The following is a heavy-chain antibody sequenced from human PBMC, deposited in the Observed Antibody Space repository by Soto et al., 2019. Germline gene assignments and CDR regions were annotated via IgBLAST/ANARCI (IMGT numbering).Heavy chain of an antibody. Sequence: PSETLSLTCTVSGGSISSSSYYWGWIRQPPGKGLEWIGSIYYSGSTYYNPSLKSRVTISVDTSKNQFSLKLSSVTAADTAVYYCVRHGANCSSTSCYMRYYYYYYYMDVWGKGTTVTVSS. CDR3: VRHGANCSSTSCYMRYYYYYYYMDV. J-gene: IGHJ6*03. D-gene: IGHD2-2*02. V-gene: IGHV4-39*01. CDR2: IYYSGST. CDR1: GGSISSSSYY.